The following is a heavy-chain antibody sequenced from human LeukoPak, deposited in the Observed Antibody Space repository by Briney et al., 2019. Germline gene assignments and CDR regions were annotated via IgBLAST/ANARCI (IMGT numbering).Heavy chain of an antibody. V-gene: IGHV3-23*01. CDR3: ARDGSQALFDI. J-gene: IGHJ3*02. CDR1: GFTFSSYG. D-gene: IGHD3-10*01. Sequence: GGTLRLSCAASGFTFSSYGISWVRQAPGKGLEWVSGISGSGGSTVYADSVKGRFSISRDNSKKTAYLQMSSLRAEDTAVYYCARDGSQALFDIWGQGTMVTVSS. CDR2: ISGSGGST.